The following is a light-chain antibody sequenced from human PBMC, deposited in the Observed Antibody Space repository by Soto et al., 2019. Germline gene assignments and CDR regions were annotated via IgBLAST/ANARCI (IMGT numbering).Light chain of an antibody. Sequence: IVMTQSPAILSVSPGERATLACRASQSVSTYLAWYQQKPGHAPRLLIYSASTRATGIPARFSDGGSATEFTSTIGSLPAEDFAVYICQQYRDWPPRWTFGQGTNVDI. J-gene: IGKJ1*01. CDR3: QQYRDWPPRWT. V-gene: IGKV3-15*01. CDR1: QSVSTY. CDR2: SAS.